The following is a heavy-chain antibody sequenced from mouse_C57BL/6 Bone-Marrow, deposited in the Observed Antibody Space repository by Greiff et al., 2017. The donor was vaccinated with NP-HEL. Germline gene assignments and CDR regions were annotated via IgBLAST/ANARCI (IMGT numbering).Heavy chain of an antibody. D-gene: IGHD2-4*01. Sequence: QVQLQQPGAELVMPGASVKLSCKASGYTFTSYWMHWVKQRPGQGLEWIGEIDPSDSYTNYNQKFKGKSTLTVDKSSSAAYMQLSSLTSEDSAVNYWAREGDYLYAMDYWGQGTSVTVSS. CDR3: AREGDYLYAMDY. V-gene: IGHV1-69*01. CDR1: GYTFTSYW. CDR2: IDPSDSYT. J-gene: IGHJ4*01.